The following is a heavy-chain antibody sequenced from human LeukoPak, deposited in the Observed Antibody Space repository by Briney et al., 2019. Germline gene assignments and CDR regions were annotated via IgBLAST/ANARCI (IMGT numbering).Heavy chain of an antibody. Sequence: GSLRLSCAASGFTFSTHGMHWLRPAPGKGLEWVAFIRYDGSNKYYEDSVKGRFTISRDNSKNTLNLQINSRRAEDTAVYYCAKWASSGYYFHHWGQGTLVTVSS. J-gene: IGHJ1*01. V-gene: IGHV3-30*02. CDR1: GFTFSTHG. D-gene: IGHD3-22*01. CDR2: IRYDGSNK. CDR3: AKWASSGYYFHH.